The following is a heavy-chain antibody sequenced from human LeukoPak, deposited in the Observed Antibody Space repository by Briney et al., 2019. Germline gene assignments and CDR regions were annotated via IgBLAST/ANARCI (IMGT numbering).Heavy chain of an antibody. CDR2: IYFTGST. D-gene: IGHD6-19*01. Sequence: SETLSLTCSVSGGSVSSGSSYWTWIRQPSGQGLEWLGHIYFTGSTTYNPSLKGRINISVDTSKNQFSLTMTSVTAADTAVYYCAREGRPVSGTPLDSWGQGTLVTVSS. CDR1: GGSVSSGSSY. CDR3: AREGRPVSGTPLDS. J-gene: IGHJ4*02. V-gene: IGHV4-61*01.